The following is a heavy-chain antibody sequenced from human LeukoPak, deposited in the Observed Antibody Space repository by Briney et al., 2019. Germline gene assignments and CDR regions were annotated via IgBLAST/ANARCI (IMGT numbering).Heavy chain of an antibody. D-gene: IGHD2-8*01. CDR3: ARFCTNGVCILDAFDI. CDR2: ISAYNGNT. J-gene: IGHJ3*02. CDR1: GYTFTSYG. V-gene: IGHV1-18*01. Sequence: VASVKVSCTASGYTFTSYGISWVRQAPGQGLEWMGWISAYNGNTNYAQKLQGRVTMTTDTSTSTAYMELRSLRSDDTAVYYCARFCTNGVCILDAFDIWGQGTMVTVSS.